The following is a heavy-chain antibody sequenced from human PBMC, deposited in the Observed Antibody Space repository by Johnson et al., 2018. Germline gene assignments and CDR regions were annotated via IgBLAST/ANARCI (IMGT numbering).Heavy chain of an antibody. CDR3: ARAHCSGVSCSSLQH. J-gene: IGHJ1*01. CDR1: GFAFSGYW. CDR2: VNLVGTGT. D-gene: IGHD2-15*01. Sequence: VQLQESGGGFVQPGGSLRLSCTASGFAFSGYWMHWVRQAPGKGLAWVSRVNLVGTGTNYEDSVRGRFVISRYNAKDRLYLQTKRLRTEDTAFYYSARAHCSGVSCSSLQHWGQGTLVTVAS. V-gene: IGHV3-74*01.